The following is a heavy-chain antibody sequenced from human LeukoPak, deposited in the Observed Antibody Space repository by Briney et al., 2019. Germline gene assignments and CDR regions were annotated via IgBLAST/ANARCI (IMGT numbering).Heavy chain of an antibody. V-gene: IGHV1-18*01. CDR3: VRDRSPDFWSGDYRDAFDI. CDR2: ISGYNGNT. Sequence: GASVKVSCKASGYTFTSYGISWVRQAPGQGLEWMGWISGYNGNTNSAQKLQGRVSMTTDTSTSTAYMELRSLRSDDTAVYYCVRDRSPDFWSGDYRDAFDIWGQGTMVTVSS. J-gene: IGHJ3*02. CDR1: GYTFTSYG. D-gene: IGHD3-3*01.